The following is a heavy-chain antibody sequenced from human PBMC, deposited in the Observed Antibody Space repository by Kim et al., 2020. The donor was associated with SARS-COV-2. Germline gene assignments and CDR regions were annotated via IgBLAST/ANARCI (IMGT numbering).Heavy chain of an antibody. V-gene: IGHV4-4*02. J-gene: IGHJ6*02. Sequence: SETLSLTCAVSGGSISSSNWWSWVRQPPGKGLEWIGEIYHSGSTNYNPSLKSRVTISVDKSKNQFSLKLSSVTAADTAVYYCARVGGTTVTIYYYGMDVWGQGTTVTVSS. CDR1: GGSISSSNW. D-gene: IGHD4-17*01. CDR2: IYHSGST. CDR3: ARVGGTTVTIYYYGMDV.